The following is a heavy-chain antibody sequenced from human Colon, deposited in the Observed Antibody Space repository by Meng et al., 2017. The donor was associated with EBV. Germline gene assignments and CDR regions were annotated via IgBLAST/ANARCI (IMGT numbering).Heavy chain of an antibody. Sequence: GQVPESGPGRGNPSGTLSLTCAVSGGSLSSRNWWSWVRQPPGKGLEWIGEIYHSGSTNYNPSLKSRVTISVDESKNQFSLRLSSVTAADTAVYYCARVGAYCGGDCYHPRWGQGTLVTVSS. CDR2: IYHSGST. J-gene: IGHJ4*02. CDR3: ARVGAYCGGDCYHPR. V-gene: IGHV4-4*02. CDR1: GGSLSSRNW. D-gene: IGHD2-21*02.